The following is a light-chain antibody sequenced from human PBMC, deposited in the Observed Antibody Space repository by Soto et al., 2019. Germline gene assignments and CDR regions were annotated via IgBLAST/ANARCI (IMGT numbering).Light chain of an antibody. V-gene: IGLV2-14*01. Sequence: QSVLTQPPSVSGSPGQSITISCTGTSSDVGGYKYVSWYQLHPGKAPKLMIYEVSNRPSGISNRFSASKSGNTASLTISGLQAEDEADYYCFSYTSSTAYVFGTGTKVTVL. CDR2: EVS. J-gene: IGLJ1*01. CDR3: FSYTSSTAYV. CDR1: SSDVGGYKY.